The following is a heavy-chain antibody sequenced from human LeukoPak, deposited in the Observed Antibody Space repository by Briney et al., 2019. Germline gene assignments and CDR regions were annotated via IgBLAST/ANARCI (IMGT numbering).Heavy chain of an antibody. CDR2: INHSGST. V-gene: IGHV4-34*01. Sequence: GSLRLSCAASGFTFSSYSMNWVRQPPGKGLEWIGEINHSGSTNYNPSLKSRVTISVDTSKNQISLKLSSVTAADTAVYYCVRGRYSSGWFKDKNWFDPWGQGIPVTVSS. J-gene: IGHJ5*02. D-gene: IGHD6-19*01. CDR1: GFTFSSYS. CDR3: VRGRYSSGWFKDKNWFDP.